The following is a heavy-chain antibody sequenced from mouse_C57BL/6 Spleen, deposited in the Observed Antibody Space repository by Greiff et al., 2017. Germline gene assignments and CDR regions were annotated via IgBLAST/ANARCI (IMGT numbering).Heavy chain of an antibody. D-gene: IGHD3-2*02. J-gene: IGHJ2*01. CDR2: INPYNGGT. Sequence: EVQLQQSGPVLVKPGASVKMSCKASGYTFTDYYMNWVKQSHGKSLEWIGVINPYNGGTSYNQKFKGKATLTVDKSSSTADMELNSLPSEDSAVYYCARRWSSGFFDYWGQGTTLTVSS. V-gene: IGHV1-19*01. CDR1: GYTFTDYY. CDR3: ARRWSSGFFDY.